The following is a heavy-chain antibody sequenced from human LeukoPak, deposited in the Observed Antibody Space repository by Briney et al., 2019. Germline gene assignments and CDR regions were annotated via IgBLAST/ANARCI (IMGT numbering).Heavy chain of an antibody. CDR1: GYTFTGYY. CDR2: INPNSGVT. V-gene: IGHV1-2*02. D-gene: IGHD1-7*01. CDR3: ARDGRSNWYCPF. J-gene: IGHJ4*02. Sequence: ASVKVSCKASGYTFTGYYMHWMRQAPGQGLEWMGWINPNSGVTNYAQNFQGRVTITRDTSISTAYMELSSLRSDDPAVYYCARDGRSNWYCPFWGQGTLVTVSS.